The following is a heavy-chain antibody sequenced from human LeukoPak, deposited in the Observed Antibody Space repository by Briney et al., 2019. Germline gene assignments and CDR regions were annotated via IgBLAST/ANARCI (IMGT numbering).Heavy chain of an antibody. V-gene: IGHV4-34*01. D-gene: IGHD4-17*01. CDR2: INHSGST. J-gene: IGHJ4*02. CDR1: GGSFSGYY. Sequence: SETLSLTCAVYGGSFSGYYWSWIPQPPGKGLEWIGEINHSGSTNYNPSLKSRVTISVDTSKNQFSLKLSSVTAADTAVYYCASYSSHDYGDYEESFDYWGQGTLVTVSS. CDR3: ASYSSHDYGDYEESFDY.